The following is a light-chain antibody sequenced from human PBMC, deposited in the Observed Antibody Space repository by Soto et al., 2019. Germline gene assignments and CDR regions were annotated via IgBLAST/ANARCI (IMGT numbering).Light chain of an antibody. V-gene: IGLV1-40*01. CDR2: GNT. Sequence: QAVVTQPPSMSGAPGQRVTISCSGSGSNIGAGYDVHWYKQLPGTAPQVVIYGNTNRPSGVPDRFSGSKSGTYASLVITGLQADDEAEYYCQSFDSTLSASIFGGGTKVTVL. CDR1: GSNIGAGYD. CDR3: QSFDSTLSASI. J-gene: IGLJ2*01.